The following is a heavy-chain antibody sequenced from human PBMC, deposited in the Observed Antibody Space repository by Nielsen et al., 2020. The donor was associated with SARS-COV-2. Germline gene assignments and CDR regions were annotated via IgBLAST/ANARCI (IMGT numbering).Heavy chain of an antibody. CDR3: ARDLWWELPDF. CDR1: GYTFTNYG. CDR2: NSASSGNT. Sequence: ASVKVSCKASGYTFTNYGITWVRQAPGQGLEILGWNSASSGNTNYAPKLLGRVTMTTDTSTSTAYIELRSLTYADTAVYYCARDLWWELPDFWGQGTLVTVSS. D-gene: IGHD1-26*01. V-gene: IGHV1-18*01. J-gene: IGHJ4*02.